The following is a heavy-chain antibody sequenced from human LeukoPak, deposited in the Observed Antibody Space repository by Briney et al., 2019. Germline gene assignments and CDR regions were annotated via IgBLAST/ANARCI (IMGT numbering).Heavy chain of an antibody. J-gene: IGHJ4*02. CDR1: GFAFSNCA. CDR2: ISGSGGVT. Sequence: GGSLRLSCAASGFAFSNCAMSWVRQAPGKGLEWVSAISGSGGVTFHADSVKGRFTISRDNSKSTLYLQMNSLRAEDTAVYYCARSDYGDFPGDYWGQGTLVTVSS. CDR3: ARSDYGDFPGDY. D-gene: IGHD4-17*01. V-gene: IGHV3-23*01.